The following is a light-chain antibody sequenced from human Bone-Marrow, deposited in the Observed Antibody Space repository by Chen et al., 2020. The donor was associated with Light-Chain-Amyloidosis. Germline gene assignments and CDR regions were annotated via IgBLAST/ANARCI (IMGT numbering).Light chain of an antibody. Sequence: QSVLTHQPSASGTPGQRVTIPCSGNSSNVGGITVNWYQQLPGMAPRLLIYSNNQRPSGVPDRFSGSKSGTSASLTISGLQSGNEGDYYWAHWDDSMMGRLFGGGTKLTVL. CDR1: SSNVGGIT. J-gene: IGLJ3*02. CDR3: AHWDDSMMGRL. CDR2: SNN. V-gene: IGLV1-44*01.